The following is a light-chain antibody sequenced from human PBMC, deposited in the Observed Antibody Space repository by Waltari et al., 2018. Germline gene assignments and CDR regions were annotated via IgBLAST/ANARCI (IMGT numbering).Light chain of an antibody. CDR1: QSISSW. J-gene: IGKJ3*01. CDR3: QQYNSYSL. CDR2: KAS. Sequence: DIQMTQSPSTLSASVGDRVTITCRDSQSISSWLAWYQQKPGKAPKLLIYKASSLESGVPSRFSGSGSGTEFTLTISSLQPDDFATYYCQQYNSYSLFGPGTKVDIK. V-gene: IGKV1-5*03.